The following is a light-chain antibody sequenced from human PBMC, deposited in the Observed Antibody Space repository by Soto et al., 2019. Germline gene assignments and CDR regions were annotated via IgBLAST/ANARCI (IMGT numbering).Light chain of an antibody. J-gene: IGKJ1*01. Sequence: DIQMPQSPSTLSGCVGDRVRITCRASQTISSWLAWYQQKTGKAPKLLIYKASTLKSGVPSRFSGSGSGTEFTLTISSLQPDDFPTYYCQHYNSYSEAFGQGTKVDI. CDR3: QHYNSYSEA. V-gene: IGKV1-5*03. CDR2: KAS. CDR1: QTISSW.